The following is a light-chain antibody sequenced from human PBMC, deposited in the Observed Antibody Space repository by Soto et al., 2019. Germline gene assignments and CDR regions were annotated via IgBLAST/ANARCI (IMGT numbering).Light chain of an antibody. J-gene: IGLJ3*02. CDR1: TGAVTSGHY. Sequence: QAVVTQEPSLTVSPGGTVTLTCGSSTGAVTSGHYPYWFQQKPGQAPRTLIYDTNNKHSWTPARFSGSLLGGKAALTLSGAQPEDEVEYYCLLSYSGSWVFGGGTKLTVL. CDR2: DTN. V-gene: IGLV7-46*01. CDR3: LLSYSGSWV.